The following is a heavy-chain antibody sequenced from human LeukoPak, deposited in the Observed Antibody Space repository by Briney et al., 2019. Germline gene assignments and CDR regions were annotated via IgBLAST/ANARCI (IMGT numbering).Heavy chain of an antibody. CDR3: AREVTMVRGVRRTSFDY. D-gene: IGHD3-10*01. CDR2: IYYSGST. CDR1: GGSISSSSYY. J-gene: IGHJ4*02. V-gene: IGHV4-39*07. Sequence: SETLSLTCTVSGGSISSSSYYWGWIRQPPGKGLEWIGSIYYSGSTYYNPSLKSRVTISVDTSKNQFSLKLSSVTAADTAVYYCAREVTMVRGVRRTSFDYWGQGTLVTVSS.